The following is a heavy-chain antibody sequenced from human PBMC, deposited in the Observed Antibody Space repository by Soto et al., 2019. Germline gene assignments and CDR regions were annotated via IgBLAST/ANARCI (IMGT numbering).Heavy chain of an antibody. D-gene: IGHD3-10*01. CDR1: GYSFTNYW. J-gene: IGHJ3*01. V-gene: IGHV5-10-1*01. CDR2: IDPSDSYT. CDR3: ARCCGESPEGDGFDF. Sequence: EVQLMQSGAEVKKPGESLRISCKGSGYSFTNYWISWVRQMPGKGLEWMGRIDPSDSYTSYSPSFQGHVTMSADKSISTAYLQWSSLQASDTAMYYWARCCGESPEGDGFDFWGQGTLVTVSS.